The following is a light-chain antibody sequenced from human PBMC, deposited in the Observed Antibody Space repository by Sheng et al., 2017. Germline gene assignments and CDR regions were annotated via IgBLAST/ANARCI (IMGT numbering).Light chain of an antibody. CDR2: GTS. V-gene: IGKV3-15*01. CDR3: QQYTNWPLT. CDR1: QSVATN. J-gene: IGKJ4*01. Sequence: EILMTQSPATLSVSPGERATLSCRASQSVATNLAWYQQRPGQAPRLLIYGTSNRATGTPARFSGNGSGTDFTLTISNPQSEDCATYYCQQYTNWPLTFGGGTKVAIK.